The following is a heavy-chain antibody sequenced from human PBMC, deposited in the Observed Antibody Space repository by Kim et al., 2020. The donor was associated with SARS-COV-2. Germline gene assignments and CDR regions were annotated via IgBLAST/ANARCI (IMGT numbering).Heavy chain of an antibody. D-gene: IGHD3-22*01. CDR2: ISGSGGST. Sequence: GGSLRLSCAASGFTFSSYAMSWVRQAPGKGLEWVSAISGSGGSTYYADSVKGRFTIFRDNSKNTLYLQMNSLRAEDTAVYYCAKVPWGVSYYYDSSGYYSDYWGQGTLVIVSS. CDR3: AKVPWGVSYYYDSSGYYSDY. J-gene: IGHJ4*02. CDR1: GFTFSSYA. V-gene: IGHV3-23*01.